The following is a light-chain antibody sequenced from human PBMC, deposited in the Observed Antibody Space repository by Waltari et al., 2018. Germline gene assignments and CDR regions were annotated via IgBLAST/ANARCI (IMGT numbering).Light chain of an antibody. J-gene: IGKJ3*01. Sequence: EIVLTQSPATLSLSPGERDILSCRASQSVSTYLAWYQQRPGQAPRLLIYDASNRATGVPARFSGSGSGTDFTLTISSLEPEDFAVYYCQQRFNWPPITFGPGTKVDI. CDR2: DAS. CDR3: QQRFNWPPIT. V-gene: IGKV3-11*01. CDR1: QSVSTY.